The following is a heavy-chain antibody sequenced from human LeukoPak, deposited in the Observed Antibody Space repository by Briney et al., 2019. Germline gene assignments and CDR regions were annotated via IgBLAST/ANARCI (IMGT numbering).Heavy chain of an antibody. CDR3: ARVPFPWSYDMLTGYSPFDY. Sequence: ASVKVSCKASGYTFTSYGISWVRQAPGQGLEWMGWISAYNGNTNYAQKLQGRVTMTTDTSTSTAYMELRSLRSDDTAVYYCARVPFPWSYDMLTGYSPFDYWGQGTLVTVSS. CDR2: ISAYNGNT. V-gene: IGHV1-18*01. J-gene: IGHJ4*02. D-gene: IGHD3-9*01. CDR1: GYTFTSYG.